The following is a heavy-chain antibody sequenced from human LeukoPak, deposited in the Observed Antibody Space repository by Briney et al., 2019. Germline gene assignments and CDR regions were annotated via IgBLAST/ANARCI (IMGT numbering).Heavy chain of an antibody. CDR3: ARVVYYGSGNEAFDI. D-gene: IGHD3-10*01. J-gene: IGHJ3*02. CDR2: IYHSGST. Sequence: SETLSLTCTVSGYSISSGYYWGWIRQPPGKGLEWIGSIYHSGSTYYNPSLKSRVTISVDTSKNQFSLKLSSVTAADTAVYYCARVVYYGSGNEAFDIWGQGTMVTVSS. CDR1: GYSISSGYY. V-gene: IGHV4-38-2*02.